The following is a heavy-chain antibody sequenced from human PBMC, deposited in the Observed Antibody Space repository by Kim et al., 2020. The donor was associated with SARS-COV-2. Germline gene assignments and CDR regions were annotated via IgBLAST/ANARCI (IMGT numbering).Heavy chain of an antibody. J-gene: IGHJ4*02. V-gene: IGHV3-23*01. D-gene: IGHD5-18*01. Sequence: SYADSVTGRFTISRDNSKNTLFLQMNSLRADDTAQYFCGTIRGYIYGSPGHWGQGTLVTVSS. CDR3: GTIRGYIYGSPGH.